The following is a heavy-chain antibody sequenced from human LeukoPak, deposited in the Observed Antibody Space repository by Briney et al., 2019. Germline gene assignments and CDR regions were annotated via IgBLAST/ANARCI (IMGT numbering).Heavy chain of an antibody. CDR2: IIPIFGTA. Sequence: SVRVSCKASDYTRASYGVSWVRQAPGQGLEWMGGIIPIFGTANYAQKFQGRVTITADESTSTAYMELSSLRSEDTAVYYCARARALVIYYFDYWGQGTLVTVSS. J-gene: IGHJ4*02. V-gene: IGHV1-69*13. CDR3: ARARALVIYYFDY. D-gene: IGHD3-9*01. CDR1: DYTRASYG.